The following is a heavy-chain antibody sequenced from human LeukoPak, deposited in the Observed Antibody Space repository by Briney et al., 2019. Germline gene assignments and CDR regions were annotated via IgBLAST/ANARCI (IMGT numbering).Heavy chain of an antibody. CDR1: GPTFSTTG. CDR2: ISVRGGST. Sequence: PGRSLRLSCAASGPTFSTTGMSSVSPPPGDGMEWVSAISVRGGSTYYAASVKGRFTISRDNSKNTLYLQMNSLSAEDTAVYYCAKGHRMITFGRIPDYYFDYWGQGTLVTVSS. D-gene: IGHD3-16*01. V-gene: IGHV3-23*01. J-gene: IGHJ4*02. CDR3: AKGHRMITFGRIPDYYFDY.